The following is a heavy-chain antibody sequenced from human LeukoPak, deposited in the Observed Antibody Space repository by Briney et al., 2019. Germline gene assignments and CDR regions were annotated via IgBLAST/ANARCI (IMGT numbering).Heavy chain of an antibody. V-gene: IGHV1-69*05. Sequence: GASVKASCKASGGTFSSYAISWVRQAPGQGLEWMGRIIPIFGTANYAQKFQGRVTITTDESTSTAYMELSSLRSEDTAVYYCASSYDSSGYTYFDYWGQGTLVTVSS. CDR3: ASSYDSSGYTYFDY. D-gene: IGHD3-22*01. J-gene: IGHJ4*02. CDR2: IIPIFGTA. CDR1: GGTFSSYA.